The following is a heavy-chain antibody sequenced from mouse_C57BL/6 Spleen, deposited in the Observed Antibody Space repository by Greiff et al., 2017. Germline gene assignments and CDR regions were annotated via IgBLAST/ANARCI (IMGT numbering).Heavy chain of an antibody. V-gene: IGHV5-16*01. J-gene: IGHJ4*01. CDR3: AREAYDYDGDAMDY. Sequence: EVQLVESEGGLVQPGSSMKLSCTASGFTFSDYYMAWVRQVPEKGLEWVANINYDGSSTYYLDSLKSRFIISRDNAKNILYLQMSSLKSEDTATYYCAREAYDYDGDAMDYWGQGTSVTVSS. D-gene: IGHD2-4*01. CDR1: GFTFSDYY. CDR2: INYDGSST.